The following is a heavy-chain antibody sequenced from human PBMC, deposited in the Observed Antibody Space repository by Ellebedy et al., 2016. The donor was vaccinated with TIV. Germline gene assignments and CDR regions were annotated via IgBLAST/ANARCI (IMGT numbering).Heavy chain of an antibody. CDR1: GYTFDDYG. D-gene: IGHD3-22*01. Sequence: ASVKVSCKASGYTFDDYGISWVRQAPGQGLEWMGWISTYTGDTTYVQKFQDRVSMMTDTSTSTAYMELRSLRSDDTAVYYCARSKNYYDSSGYPDYWGQGTLVTVSS. V-gene: IGHV1-18*01. CDR2: ISTYTGDT. CDR3: ARSKNYYDSSGYPDY. J-gene: IGHJ4*02.